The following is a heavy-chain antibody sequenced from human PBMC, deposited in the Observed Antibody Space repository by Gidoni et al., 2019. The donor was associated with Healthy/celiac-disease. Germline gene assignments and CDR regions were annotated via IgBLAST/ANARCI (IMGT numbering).Heavy chain of an antibody. V-gene: IGHV3-33*01. CDR2: IWYDGSNK. D-gene: IGHD4-4*01. CDR1: GFTFSSYG. J-gene: IGHJ4*02. Sequence: QVQLVESGGGVVQPGRSLRLSCAASGFTFSSYGMHWVRQAPGKGLEWVAVIWYDGSNKYYADSVKGRFTISRDNSKNTLYLQMNSLRAEDTAVYYCARGAWMTTVTPFDYWGQGTLVTVSS. CDR3: ARGAWMTTVTPFDY.